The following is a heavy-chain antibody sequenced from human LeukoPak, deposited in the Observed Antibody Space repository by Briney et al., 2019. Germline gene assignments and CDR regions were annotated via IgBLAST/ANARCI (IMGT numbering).Heavy chain of an antibody. J-gene: IGHJ4*02. D-gene: IGHD5-24*01. Sequence: GRSLRLSCAASGFTFSNFGMHWVRQAPGKGLEWVAVISYDGKNEYYTDSVKGRFTISRDNAKNTVYLQMNSLKPEDTAVYYCAKQMAVDYFDYWGQGTLVTVSS. V-gene: IGHV3-30*18. CDR1: GFTFSNFG. CDR2: ISYDGKNE. CDR3: AKQMAVDYFDY.